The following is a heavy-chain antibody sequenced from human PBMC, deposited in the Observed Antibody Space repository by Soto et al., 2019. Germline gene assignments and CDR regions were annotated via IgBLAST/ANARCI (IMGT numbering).Heavy chain of an antibody. V-gene: IGHV4-4*07. D-gene: IGHD3-10*01. Sequence: SETLSLTCTVSGGSFSGYYGSWFRQPAGKGLEWIGRIYTSGNTNYNPSLKSRVTMSVDTSKNQFSLKLSSVTAADTAVYYCARASMVYGMDVWGQGTTVTVSS. CDR1: GGSFSGYY. CDR2: IYTSGNT. CDR3: ARASMVYGMDV. J-gene: IGHJ6*02.